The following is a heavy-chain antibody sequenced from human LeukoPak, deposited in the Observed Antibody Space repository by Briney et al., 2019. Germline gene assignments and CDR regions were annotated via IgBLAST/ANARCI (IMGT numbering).Heavy chain of an antibody. Sequence: PGGSLRLSCAASGFTFSSYWMSWVRQAPGKGLEWVSYISSSSRTKYYADSVKGRFTISRDNAKNSLYLQMNSLRAEDTAVYYCARRGGYGDSYWYFDLWGRGTLVTVSS. D-gene: IGHD4-17*01. CDR3: ARRGGYGDSYWYFDL. J-gene: IGHJ2*01. V-gene: IGHV3-48*01. CDR2: ISSSSRTK. CDR1: GFTFSSYW.